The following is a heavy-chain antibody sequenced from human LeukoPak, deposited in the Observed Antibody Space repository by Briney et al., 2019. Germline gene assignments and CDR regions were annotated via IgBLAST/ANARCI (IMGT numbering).Heavy chain of an antibody. CDR3: AKRGVVIRVILVGFHKQAYYFDS. Sequence: LGGSLRLSCAVSGITPSNYGMSGVRQAPGKGLQWVAGISDTGGTITYADSVNGRFTISRDNAKNTLYLQMNSLRAEDTAVYFCAKRGVVIRVILVGFHKQAYYFDSWGHGALVTVSS. D-gene: IGHD3-22*01. CDR2: ISDTGGTI. V-gene: IGHV3-23*01. J-gene: IGHJ4*03. CDR1: GITPSNYG.